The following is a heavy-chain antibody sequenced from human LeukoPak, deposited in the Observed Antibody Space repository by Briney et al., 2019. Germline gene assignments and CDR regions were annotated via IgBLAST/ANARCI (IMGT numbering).Heavy chain of an antibody. Sequence: ASVEVSCKASGYTFTNYAVSWLRQAPGQTLEWMGWVSAYSGNTNYAQNFHDRLTMTTDTSTSTAYMELRSLTSEDTAVYYCAREGRLMSDTTVHPWGQGTLVTVSP. CDR3: AREGRLMSDTTVHP. V-gene: IGHV1-18*01. CDR2: VSAYSGNT. D-gene: IGHD2/OR15-2a*01. CDR1: GYTFTNYA. J-gene: IGHJ5*02.